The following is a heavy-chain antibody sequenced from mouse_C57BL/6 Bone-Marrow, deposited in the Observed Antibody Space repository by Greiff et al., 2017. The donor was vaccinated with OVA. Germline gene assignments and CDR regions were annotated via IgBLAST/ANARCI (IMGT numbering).Heavy chain of an antibody. V-gene: IGHV14-1*01. J-gene: IGHJ3*01. CDR2: IDPEDGDT. D-gene: IGHD2-1*01. Sequence: EVQLQQSGAELVRPGASVKLSCTASGFNINDYYMHWVKQRPEQGLEWIGRIDPEDGDTEYAPKFQGKATMTADTSSNTAYLQLSSLTSEDTAVYYCTLIYYGNAWFAYWGQGTLVTVSA. CDR3: TLIYYGNAWFAY. CDR1: GFNINDYY.